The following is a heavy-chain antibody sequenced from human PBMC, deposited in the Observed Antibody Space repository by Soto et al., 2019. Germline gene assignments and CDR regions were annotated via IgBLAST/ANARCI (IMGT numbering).Heavy chain of an antibody. Sequence: GASVKVSCKASGYTFTSYYMHWVRQAPGQGLEWMGIINPSGGSTSYAQKFQGRVTMTRDTSTSTVYMELSSLRSEDTAVYYCASPSGSGSYYRELDYWGQGTLVTVSS. CDR1: GYTFTSYY. V-gene: IGHV1-46*03. D-gene: IGHD3-10*01. CDR3: ASPSGSGSYYRELDY. J-gene: IGHJ4*02. CDR2: INPSGGST.